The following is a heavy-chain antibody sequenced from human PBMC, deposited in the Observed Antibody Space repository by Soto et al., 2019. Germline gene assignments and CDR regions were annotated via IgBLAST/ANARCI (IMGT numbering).Heavy chain of an antibody. V-gene: IGHV4-59*01. D-gene: IGHD2-15*01. CDR2: IYYSGST. CDR1: GGSISSYY. CDR3: AREVVAATFDY. J-gene: IGHJ4*02. Sequence: PSETLSLTCTVSGGSISSYYWSWIRQPPGKGLEWIGYIYYSGSTNYNPSLKSRVTISVDTSKNQFSLKLSSVTAADTAVYYCAREVVAATFDYWGQGTPVTVSS.